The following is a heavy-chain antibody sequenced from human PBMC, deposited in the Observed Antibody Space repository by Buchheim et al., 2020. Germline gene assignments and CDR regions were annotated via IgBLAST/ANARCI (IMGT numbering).Heavy chain of an antibody. CDR1: GFTFSSYG. CDR3: AKSEDYYDSSGYSNWFDP. J-gene: IGHJ5*02. Sequence: QVQLVESGGGVVQPGRSLRLSCAASGFTFSSYGMHWVRQAPGKGLEWVVVISYDGSNKYYADSVKGRFTISRDNSKNTLYLQMNSLRAEDTAVYYCAKSEDYYDSSGYSNWFDPWGQGTL. V-gene: IGHV3-30*18. D-gene: IGHD3-22*01. CDR2: ISYDGSNK.